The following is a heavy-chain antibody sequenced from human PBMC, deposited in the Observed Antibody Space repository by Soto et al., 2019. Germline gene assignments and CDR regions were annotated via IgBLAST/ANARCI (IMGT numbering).Heavy chain of an antibody. CDR2: ISYDGSNK. V-gene: IGHV3-30-3*01. CDR1: GFTFSSYA. CDR3: ARDQYDSSGCSEYFQH. Sequence: QVQLVESGGGVVQPGRSLRLSCAPSGFTFSSYAMHWVRQAPGKGLEWVAVISYDGSNKYYADSVKGRFTISRDNSKNTLYLQMNSLRAEDTAVYYCARDQYDSSGCSEYFQHWGQGTLVTVSS. D-gene: IGHD3-22*01. J-gene: IGHJ1*01.